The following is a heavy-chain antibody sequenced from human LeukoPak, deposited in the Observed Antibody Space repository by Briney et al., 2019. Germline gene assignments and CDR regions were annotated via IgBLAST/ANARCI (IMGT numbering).Heavy chain of an antibody. CDR2: ISYDGSNK. CDR1: GFTFSSYA. Sequence: GGSLRLSCAASGFTFSSYAMPWVRQAPGKGLEWVAVISYDGSNKYYADSVKGRFTISRDNSKNTLYLQMNSLRAEDTAVYYCAKDIAVAGTWGWFDPWGQGTLVTVSS. D-gene: IGHD6-19*01. CDR3: AKDIAVAGTWGWFDP. J-gene: IGHJ5*02. V-gene: IGHV3-30-3*01.